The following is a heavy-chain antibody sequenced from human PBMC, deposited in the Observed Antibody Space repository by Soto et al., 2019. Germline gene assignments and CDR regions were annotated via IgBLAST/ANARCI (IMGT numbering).Heavy chain of an antibody. CDR2: IRTKDNSYTT. CDR3: VRGASYYTLDV. V-gene: IGHV3-72*01. Sequence: GGSLRLSCAASGFSFSERYMDWVRQAPGKGVEWVGRIRTKDNSYTTEYAASVKGRFTISRDDSQNSLYLQMDSLRTEDTAIYYCVRGASYYTLDVRGQGTTVTVSS. J-gene: IGHJ6*02. CDR1: GFSFSERY.